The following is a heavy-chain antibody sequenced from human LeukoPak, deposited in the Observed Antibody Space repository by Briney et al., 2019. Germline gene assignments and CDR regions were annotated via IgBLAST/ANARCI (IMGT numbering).Heavy chain of an antibody. CDR3: VKASRGYPEAYGMDV. D-gene: IGHD3-22*01. J-gene: IGHJ6*02. CDR2: IKQDGSEK. CDR1: GFTFSSYW. Sequence: GGSLRLSCAASGFTFSSYWMSWVRQAPGKGLEWVANIKQDGSEKYYVDSVKGRFTISRDNAQKSLYLQMNSLRAEDTALYYCVKASRGYPEAYGMDVWGQGTTVTVSS. V-gene: IGHV3-7*03.